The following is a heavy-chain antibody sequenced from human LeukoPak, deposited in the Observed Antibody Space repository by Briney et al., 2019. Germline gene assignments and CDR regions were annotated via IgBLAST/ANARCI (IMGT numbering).Heavy chain of an antibody. D-gene: IGHD6-13*01. CDR1: GFTFSNCW. J-gene: IGHJ4*02. CDR3: ARVVTGSSWSPIDY. CDR2: IKLDGSEK. V-gene: IGHV3-7*05. Sequence: GESLRLSCAASGFTFSNCWMSWVRQAPGKGLEWVANIKLDGSEKYYVDSVKGRFTISRDNAKNSLFLQMNSLRVEDTAVYYCARVVTGSSWSPIDYWGQGTLVTVSS.